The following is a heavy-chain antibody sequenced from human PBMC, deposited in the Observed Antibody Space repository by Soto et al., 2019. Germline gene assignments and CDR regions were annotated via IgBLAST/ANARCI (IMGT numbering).Heavy chain of an antibody. CDR2: FSSSGGTT. Sequence: PGGSLRLSCAASGFTFSSYGISWVLQAPGKGLEWVSAFSSSGGTTNYAGSVKGRFTISRDNSKNTLYLQMNSLRAEDTAVYYCAICSRGVVVPAAMYWGQGTLVTVSS. CDR3: AICSRGVVVPAAMY. V-gene: IGHV3-23*01. CDR1: GFTFSSYG. D-gene: IGHD2-2*01. J-gene: IGHJ4*01.